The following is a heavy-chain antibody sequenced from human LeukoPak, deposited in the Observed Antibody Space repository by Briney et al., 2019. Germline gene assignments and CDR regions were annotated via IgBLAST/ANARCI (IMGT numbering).Heavy chain of an antibody. V-gene: IGHV3-7*01. D-gene: IGHD3-10*01. Sequence: GGSLRLSCAASGFTFTTYWLGWVRQPPGKGLEWVANIKQDGTEKYYVDSVKGRFTISRDYARNSLYLQLNSLRAEDTAVYYCARLSEMFRGPQVIYYFDYWGQGTLVTVSS. J-gene: IGHJ4*02. CDR1: GFTFTTYW. CDR3: ARLSEMFRGPQVIYYFDY. CDR2: IKQDGTEK.